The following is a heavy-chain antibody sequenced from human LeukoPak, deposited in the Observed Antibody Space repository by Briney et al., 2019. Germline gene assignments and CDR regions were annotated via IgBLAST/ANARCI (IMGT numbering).Heavy chain of an antibody. Sequence: GSLRLSCAASGFTFSSYNMNWVRQAPGKGLEWVSSTTSSSSYIYYADSVKGRFTISRDNAKNSLYLQMNSLTAEDTAVYYCARDPYSGSYSADVYYYMDVWGKGTTVTVSS. D-gene: IGHD1-26*01. CDR2: TTSSSSYI. V-gene: IGHV3-21*06. CDR3: ARDPYSGSYSADVYYYMDV. CDR1: GFTFSSYN. J-gene: IGHJ6*03.